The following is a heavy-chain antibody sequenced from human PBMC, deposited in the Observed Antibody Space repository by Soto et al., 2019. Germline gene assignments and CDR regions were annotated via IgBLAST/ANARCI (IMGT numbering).Heavy chain of an antibody. Sequence: PSETLSLTCTVSSGSISSTIYSWDWIRQPPGKGLEWIGSVDYSGTTYYNTSLRTRATISVDTSKYQFSLKLSSVTAADTAVYYCARHGANSGSHSEYFQHWGQGTLVTVS. J-gene: IGHJ1*01. D-gene: IGHD1-26*01. CDR2: VDYSGTT. CDR3: ARHGANSGSHSEYFQH. V-gene: IGHV4-39*01. CDR1: SGSISSTIYS.